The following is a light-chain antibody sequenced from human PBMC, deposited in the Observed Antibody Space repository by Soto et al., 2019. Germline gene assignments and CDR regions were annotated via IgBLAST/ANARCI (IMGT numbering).Light chain of an antibody. Sequence: QSVLTQPPSVSGTPGQRVTISCSGSICNIATNYVHLFQQLPGTAPKVLSNRDNQRPSGVPDRFSGSKSGTSASLAISGLRSEDEAEYYCAAWDDTVRSDVFGAGTKLTVL. V-gene: IGLV1-47*01. CDR1: ICNIATNY. CDR3: AAWDDTVRSDV. CDR2: RDN. J-gene: IGLJ1*01.